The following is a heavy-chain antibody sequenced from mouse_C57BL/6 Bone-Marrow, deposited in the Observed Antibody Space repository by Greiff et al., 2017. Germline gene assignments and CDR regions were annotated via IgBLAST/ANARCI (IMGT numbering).Heavy chain of an antibody. V-gene: IGHV1-64*01. D-gene: IGHD2-3*01. CDR1: GYTFTSYW. CDR2: IHPNSGST. Sequence: QVQLQQSGAELVKPGASVKLSCKASGYTFTSYWMHWVKQRPGQGLEWIGMIHPNSGSTNYNEKFKSKATLTVDKSSSTAYMQLSSLTSEDSAVYYCAREREWLLDYWGQGTTLTVSS. CDR3: AREREWLLDY. J-gene: IGHJ2*01.